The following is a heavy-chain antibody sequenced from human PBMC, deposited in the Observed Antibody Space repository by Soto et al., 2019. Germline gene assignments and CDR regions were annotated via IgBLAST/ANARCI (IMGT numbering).Heavy chain of an antibody. CDR1: GFTFSSYW. CDR3: ARSVFELCSGGSCYSGVPWFDP. CDR2: INSDGSST. D-gene: IGHD2-15*01. Sequence: GGSLRLSCAASGFTFSSYWMHWVRQAPGKGLVWVSRINSDGSSTSYADSVKGRFTISRANAKNTLYLQMNSLRAEDTAVYYCARSVFELCSGGSCYSGVPWFDPWGQGTLVTVSS. J-gene: IGHJ5*02. V-gene: IGHV3-74*01.